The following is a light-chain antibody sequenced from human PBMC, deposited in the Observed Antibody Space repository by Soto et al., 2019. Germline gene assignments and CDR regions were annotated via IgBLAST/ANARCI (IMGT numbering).Light chain of an antibody. J-gene: IGKJ1*01. CDR1: QSVGSN. CDR3: QQYTKRWT. V-gene: IGKV3-15*01. Sequence: EIVMTQSPATLSVSPGERVTLSCRASQSVGSNLAWYQKKPGQAPRLLIYSAATRATGIPAMFSGSGSGTEFTLTISSLQSEDFEVYYCQQYTKRWTFGQGTKVEIK. CDR2: SAA.